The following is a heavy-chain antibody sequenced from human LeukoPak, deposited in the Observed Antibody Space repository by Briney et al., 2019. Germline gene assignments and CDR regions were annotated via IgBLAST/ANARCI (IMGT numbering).Heavy chain of an antibody. V-gene: IGHV3-30-3*01. Sequence: GGSLRLSCAASGFTFSSYAMHWVRQAPGKGLEWVAVTSYDGSNKYYADSVKGRFTISRDNSKNTLYLQMNSLRAEDTAVYYCARGHGSVFDYWGEGTLVTVPS. D-gene: IGHD3-10*01. CDR1: GFTFSSYA. CDR3: ARGHGSVFDY. CDR2: TSYDGSNK. J-gene: IGHJ4*02.